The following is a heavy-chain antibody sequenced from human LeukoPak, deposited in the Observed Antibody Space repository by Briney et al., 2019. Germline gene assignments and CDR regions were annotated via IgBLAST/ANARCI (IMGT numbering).Heavy chain of an antibody. CDR3: AREAGYYGSGSYYPVIGYYFDY. J-gene: IGHJ4*02. CDR2: ISSSGSYI. D-gene: IGHD3-10*01. Sequence: GGSLRLSCAASGFTFSSYSMNWVRQAPGKGLEWVSSISSSGSYIYYADSVKGRFTISRDNAKNSLYLQMNSLRAEDTAVYYCAREAGYYGSGSYYPVIGYYFDYWGQGTLVTVSS. CDR1: GFTFSSYS. V-gene: IGHV3-21*01.